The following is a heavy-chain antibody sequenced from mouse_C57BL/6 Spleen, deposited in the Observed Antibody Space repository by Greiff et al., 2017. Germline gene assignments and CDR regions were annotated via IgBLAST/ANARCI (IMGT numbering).Heavy chain of an antibody. CDR3: TRGDYYGSSKWYFDV. J-gene: IGHJ1*03. Sequence: VNVVESGAELVRPGASVTLSCKASGYTFTDYEMHWVKQTPVHGLEWIGAIDPETGGTAYNQKFKGKAILTADKSSSTAYMELRSLTSEDSAVYYCTRGDYYGSSKWYFDVWGTGTTVTVSS. V-gene: IGHV1-15*01. D-gene: IGHD1-1*01. CDR1: GYTFTDYE. CDR2: IDPETGGT.